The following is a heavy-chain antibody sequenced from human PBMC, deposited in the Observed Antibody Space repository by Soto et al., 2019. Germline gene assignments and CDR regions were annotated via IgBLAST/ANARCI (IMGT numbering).Heavy chain of an antibody. V-gene: IGHV3-48*01. CDR3: ARAVLTTVTSV. D-gene: IGHD4-17*01. Sequence: EVQLVESGGGLVQPGGSLRLSCAASGFTFSSYSMNWVRQAPGKGREWVSYISSSSSTIYYADSVKGRFTISRDNAKNSLYLQMNSLRAEDTAVYYCARAVLTTVTSVWGQGTLVTVSS. J-gene: IGHJ4*02. CDR2: ISSSSSTI. CDR1: GFTFSSYS.